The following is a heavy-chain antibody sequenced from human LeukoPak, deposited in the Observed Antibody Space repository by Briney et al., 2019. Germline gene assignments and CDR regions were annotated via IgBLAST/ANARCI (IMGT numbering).Heavy chain of an antibody. CDR2: ISHSESS. CDR1: GDSITSDY. Sequence: PSDTLSLTCAVSGDSITSDYWSWIRQPPGKRLEWLGFISHSESSIYNPSLKSRVTMSVDTSKAQFSVRLSSVTAEDTAIYYCARVRGAVDALGWFDPWGEGTLVTVSS. D-gene: IGHD1-26*01. V-gene: IGHV4-59*07. J-gene: IGHJ5*02. CDR3: ARVRGAVDALGWFDP.